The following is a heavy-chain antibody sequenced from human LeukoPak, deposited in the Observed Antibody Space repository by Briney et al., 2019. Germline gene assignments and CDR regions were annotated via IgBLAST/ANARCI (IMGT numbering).Heavy chain of an antibody. D-gene: IGHD6-13*01. J-gene: IGHJ5*02. V-gene: IGHV3-33*01. Sequence: GGSLRLSCAASGFTFSSYGLHWVRQAPGKGLEWVAGIWYDGSNKYYADSVKGRFTISRDNSKNTLYLQMNSLRAEDTAVYYCARGIAAAGNWFDPWGQGTLVTVSS. CDR3: ARGIAAAGNWFDP. CDR2: IWYDGSNK. CDR1: GFTFSSYG.